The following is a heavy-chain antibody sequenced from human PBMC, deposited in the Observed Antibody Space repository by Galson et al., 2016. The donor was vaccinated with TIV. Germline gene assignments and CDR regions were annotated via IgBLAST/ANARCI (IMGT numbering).Heavy chain of an antibody. CDR3: ARDDGDWGSGVVNY. CDR1: GSAFRDFY. V-gene: IGHV3-11*05. D-gene: IGHD2-21*02. Sequence: SLRLSCAGSGSAFRDFYMSWIRQAPGKGLEWISYISDTSTYTDYAASVKDRFTISRDNPRKSLYLQMNSLRVDDTAVYYCARDDGDWGSGVVNYWGQGILVTVSS. CDR2: ISDTSTYT. J-gene: IGHJ4*02.